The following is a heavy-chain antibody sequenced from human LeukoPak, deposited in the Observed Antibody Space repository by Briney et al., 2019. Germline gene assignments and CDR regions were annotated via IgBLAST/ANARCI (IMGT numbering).Heavy chain of an antibody. J-gene: IGHJ6*02. D-gene: IGHD1-26*01. V-gene: IGHV1-2*02. CDR3: ARVRRERGSNWEGAPYYYYGMDV. Sequence: GASVKVSCKASGYTFTGYYMHWVRQAPGQGLEWMGWINPNSGGTNYAQKFQGRVTMTRDTSICTAYMELSRLRSDDTAVYYCARVRRERGSNWEGAPYYYYGMDVWGQGTTVTVSS. CDR1: GYTFTGYY. CDR2: INPNSGGT.